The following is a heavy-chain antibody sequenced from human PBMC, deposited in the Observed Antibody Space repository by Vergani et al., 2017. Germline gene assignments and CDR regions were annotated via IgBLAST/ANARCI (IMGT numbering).Heavy chain of an antibody. V-gene: IGHV3-23*01. CDR2: ISGSGGST. CDR1: GFTFSRYA. Sequence: EVQLLESGGGLVQPGGSLTLSCAASGFTFSRYAMSWVRQAPGKGLEWVSAISGSGGSTYYADSVKGRFTISSDNSKNTLYLQMNSLRAEDTAVYYCAKEPRRSPFAFDIWGQGTMVTVSS. CDR3: AKEPRRSPFAFDI. J-gene: IGHJ3*02.